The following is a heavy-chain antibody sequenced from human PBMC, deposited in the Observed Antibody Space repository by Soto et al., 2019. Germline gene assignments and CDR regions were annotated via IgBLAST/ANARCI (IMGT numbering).Heavy chain of an antibody. CDR2: IYPGDSDT. CDR1: GYSFTSYW. CDR3: ARLGQQLVRGYYYGMDV. Sequence: PGESLKISCKGSGYSFTSYWIGWVRQMPGKGLEWMGIIYPGDSDTRYSPSFQGQVTISADKSISTAYLQWSSLKASDTAMYYCARLGQQLVRGYYYGMDVWDQGTTVTVSS. V-gene: IGHV5-51*01. J-gene: IGHJ6*02. D-gene: IGHD6-13*01.